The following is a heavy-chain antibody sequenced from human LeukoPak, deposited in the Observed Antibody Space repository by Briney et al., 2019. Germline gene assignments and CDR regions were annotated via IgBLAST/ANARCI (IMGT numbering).Heavy chain of an antibody. Sequence: SETLSLTCTVSGGSISSYYWNWIRQPPGKGLEWIGYIYYSGSINYNPSLKSRVTISVDTSRNQFSLKLSSVTAADTAVYYCARESPLNYFDYWGQGTLVTVSS. CDR1: GGSISSYY. CDR3: ARESPLNYFDY. CDR2: IYYSGSI. V-gene: IGHV4-59*01. J-gene: IGHJ4*02.